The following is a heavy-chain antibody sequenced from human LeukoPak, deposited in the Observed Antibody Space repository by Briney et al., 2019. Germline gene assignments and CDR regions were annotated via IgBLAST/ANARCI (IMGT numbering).Heavy chain of an antibody. D-gene: IGHD3-3*01. Sequence: PSETLSLTCTVSGGSISSSTYYWGWIRQPPGKGLEWIGSIYGSGITYYNPSLKSRVTISVDTSKNQFSLKLSSVTAADTAVYYCARDLSNFWSGYFNWFDPWGQGTLVTVSS. CDR1: GGSISSSTYY. J-gene: IGHJ5*02. V-gene: IGHV4-39*07. CDR3: ARDLSNFWSGYFNWFDP. CDR2: IYGSGIT.